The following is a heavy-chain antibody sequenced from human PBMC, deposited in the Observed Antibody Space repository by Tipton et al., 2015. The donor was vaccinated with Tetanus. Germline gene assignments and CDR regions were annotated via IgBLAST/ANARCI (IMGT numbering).Heavy chain of an antibody. CDR3: VRDHARACGGGCYPGGFDI. CDR2: SYYSGTS. J-gene: IGHJ3*02. V-gene: IGHV4-30-4*01. Sequence: GLVKPSETLSLTCTVSGDSISSGPYSWSWLRQHPGKGLELIGYSYYSGTSYISPSLTRRVSIAVDTSRKQFSLNLTSVTDADTAVYYCVRDHARACGGGCYPGGFDIWGQGTMVSVSS. CDR1: GDSISSGPYS. D-gene: IGHD2-21*02.